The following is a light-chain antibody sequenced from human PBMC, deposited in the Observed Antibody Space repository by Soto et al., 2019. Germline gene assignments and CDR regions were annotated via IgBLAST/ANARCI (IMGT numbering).Light chain of an antibody. CDR1: SSDVGGYSY. J-gene: IGLJ1*01. CDR2: DVS. V-gene: IGLV2-11*01. Sequence: QSVLTQPRSVSGSPGHSVTISCTGTSSDVGGYSYVSWYQQHPGKAPKLMISDVSKRPSGVPDRFSGSKFGNTASLTISGLQADDEAGYYCCPYAGAFTYVFGSGPNATAL. CDR3: CPYAGAFTYV.